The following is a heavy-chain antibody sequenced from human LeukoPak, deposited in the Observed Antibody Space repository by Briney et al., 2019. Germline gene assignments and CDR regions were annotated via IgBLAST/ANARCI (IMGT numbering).Heavy chain of an antibody. CDR1: GFTFSSYG. Sequence: PGGSLRLSCAASGFTFSSYGMHWVRQAPGKGLEWVAVISYDGSNKYYADSVKGRFTISRDNSKNTLYLQMNSLRAEDTAVYYCAKDLKEPTGNYYYMDVWGKGTTVTVSS. CDR3: AKDLKEPTGNYYYMDV. D-gene: IGHD1-14*01. J-gene: IGHJ6*03. V-gene: IGHV3-30*18. CDR2: ISYDGSNK.